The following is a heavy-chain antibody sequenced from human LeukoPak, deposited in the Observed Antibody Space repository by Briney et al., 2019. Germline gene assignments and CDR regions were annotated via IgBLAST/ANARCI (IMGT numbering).Heavy chain of an antibody. Sequence: GGSLRLSCAASAPILTLNWMRWVCQAPGKGLEWVANIKQDGSEKYYVDSVKGRFTISRDNAKNSLYLQMNSLRAEDTAVYYCASDGYNWNYWGQGTLVTVSS. CDR1: APILTLNW. CDR2: IKQDGSEK. D-gene: IGHD1-20*01. V-gene: IGHV3-7*01. CDR3: ASDGYNWNY. J-gene: IGHJ4*02.